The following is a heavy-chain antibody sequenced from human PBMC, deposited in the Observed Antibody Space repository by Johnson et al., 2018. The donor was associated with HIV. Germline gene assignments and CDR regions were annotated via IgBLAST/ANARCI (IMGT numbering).Heavy chain of an antibody. V-gene: IGHV3-30*14. Sequence: QVQLVESGGGVVQPGRSLRLSCAASGFIFSDYAMHWVRLAPGKGLEWVAVTSYDEIKKNYADSVKGRFTISRDNSKNTLYLQMNSLRAEDTAVYYCARDWRTYYDYVWGSYRWGAFDIWGQGTMVTVSS. CDR1: GFIFSDYA. CDR2: TSYDEIKK. J-gene: IGHJ3*02. D-gene: IGHD3-16*02. CDR3: ARDWRTYYDYVWGSYRWGAFDI.